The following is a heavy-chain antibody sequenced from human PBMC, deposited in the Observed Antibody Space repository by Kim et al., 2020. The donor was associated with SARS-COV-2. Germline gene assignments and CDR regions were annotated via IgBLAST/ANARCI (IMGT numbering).Heavy chain of an antibody. CDR3: ARDGRRGPQHTRATGFDY. J-gene: IGHJ4*02. CDR1: GFTFSSYA. CDR2: ISYDGSNK. Sequence: GGSLRLSCAASGFTFSSYAMHWVRQAPGKGLEWVAVISYDGSNKYYADSVKGRFTISRDNSKNTLYLQMNSLRAEDTAVYYCARDGRRGPQHTRATGFDYWGQGTLVTVSS. V-gene: IGHV3-30*04. D-gene: IGHD3-10*01.